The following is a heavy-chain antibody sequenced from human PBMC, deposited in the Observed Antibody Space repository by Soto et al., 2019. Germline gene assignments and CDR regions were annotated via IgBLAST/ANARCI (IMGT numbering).Heavy chain of an antibody. CDR3: VAGGTRWLQSPFDY. CDR1: GHTLTELS. Sequence: QVQLVQSGAEVKKPGASVKVSCKVSGHTLTELSVHWVRQAPGKGLEWMGGFDPEDGETIHAQKFQGRVTVTEDLSADSAYMGVSSLTSEDTAVYYCVAGGTRWLQSPFDYWGQGTLVTVSS. V-gene: IGHV1-24*01. D-gene: IGHD1-1*01. CDR2: FDPEDGET. J-gene: IGHJ4*02.